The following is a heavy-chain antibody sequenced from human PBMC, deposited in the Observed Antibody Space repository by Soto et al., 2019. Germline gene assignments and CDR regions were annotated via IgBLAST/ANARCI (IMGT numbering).Heavy chain of an antibody. CDR3: TRDRSGTMLF. CDR1: GFTFSNYW. J-gene: IGHJ4*02. CDR2: MNQDGSER. V-gene: IGHV3-7*01. D-gene: IGHD1-7*01. Sequence: EVQLVESGGGLVQPGGSLRLSCTASGFTFSNYWMSWVRQAPGEGLEWVANMNQDGSERYYVDSVKGRFTISRDNAKKSLYLHVSSLRAEDTAIYYCTRDRSGTMLFWGQGTLVTVSS.